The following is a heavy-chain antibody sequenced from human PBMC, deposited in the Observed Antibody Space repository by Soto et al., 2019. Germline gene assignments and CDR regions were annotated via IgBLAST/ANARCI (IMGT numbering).Heavy chain of an antibody. CDR2: IVVGSGNT. Sequence: GASVKVSCKASGYTFTSYGISWVRQAPGQGLEWIGWIVVGSGNTNYAQKFQERVTITRDMSTSTAYMELSSLRSEDTAVYYCAADGSIAVAANYYYYGMDVWGQGTTVTVSS. D-gene: IGHD6-19*01. V-gene: IGHV1-58*02. CDR3: AADGSIAVAANYYYYGMDV. CDR1: GYTFTSYG. J-gene: IGHJ6*02.